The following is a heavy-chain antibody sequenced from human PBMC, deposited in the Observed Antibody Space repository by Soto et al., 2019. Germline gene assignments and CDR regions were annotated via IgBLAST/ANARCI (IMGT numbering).Heavy chain of an antibody. CDR2: IWFDGSNK. CDR1: GFTFSSHG. CDR3: ARDSEGFGGGGMDV. V-gene: IGHV3-33*01. Sequence: QVQLVESGGGVAQPGRSLRLSCAASGFTFSSHGMHWVRQAPGKGLEWVAIIWFDGSNKYYADSVKGRFTISRDNSKNTVHLKMNSLRAEDTAVYYCARDSEGFGGGGMDVWGQGTTVTVSS. J-gene: IGHJ6*02. D-gene: IGHD3-10*01.